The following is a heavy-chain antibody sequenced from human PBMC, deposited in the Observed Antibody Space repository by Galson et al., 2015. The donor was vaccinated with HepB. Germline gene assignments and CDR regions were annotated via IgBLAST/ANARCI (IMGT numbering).Heavy chain of an antibody. J-gene: IGHJ4*02. CDR2: ISSSSSYI. V-gene: IGHV3-21*01. D-gene: IGHD2-15*01. CDR1: GFTFSSYS. Sequence: SLRLSCAASGFTFSSYSMNWVRQAPGKGLEWVSSISSSSSYIYYADSVKGRFTISRDNAKNSLYLQMNSLRAEDTAVYYCARDRPDCSGGSCYLFSFDYWGQGTLVTVSA. CDR3: ARDRPDCSGGSCYLFSFDY.